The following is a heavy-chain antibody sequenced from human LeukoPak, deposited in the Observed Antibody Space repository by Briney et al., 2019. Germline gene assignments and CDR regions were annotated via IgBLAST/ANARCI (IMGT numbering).Heavy chain of an antibody. J-gene: IGHJ5*02. CDR1: GFTFSSYA. CDR3: ATPPNWFDP. V-gene: IGHV3-30-3*01. Sequence: GGSLRLSCAASGFTFSSYAMSWVRQAPGKGLEWVAVISYDGSNKYYADSVKGRFTISRDNSKNTLYLQMNSLRAEDTAVYYCATPPNWFDPWGQGTLVTVSS. CDR2: ISYDGSNK.